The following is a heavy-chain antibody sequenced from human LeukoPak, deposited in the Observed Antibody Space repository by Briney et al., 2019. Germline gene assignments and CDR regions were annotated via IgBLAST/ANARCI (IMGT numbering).Heavy chain of an antibody. CDR3: PREPRLLRNWFDP. Sequence: SETLSLTCTVSAGSISSGNYYWSWIRQPAGKGLEWIGRIYTSGSTNYNPSLKSRVTISVDTSKNRFSLKLSSVTAADTSVHYCPREPRLLRNWFDPWGQGTLVTVSS. CDR1: AGSISSGNYY. V-gene: IGHV4-61*02. CDR2: IYTSGST. D-gene: IGHD1-26*01. J-gene: IGHJ5*02.